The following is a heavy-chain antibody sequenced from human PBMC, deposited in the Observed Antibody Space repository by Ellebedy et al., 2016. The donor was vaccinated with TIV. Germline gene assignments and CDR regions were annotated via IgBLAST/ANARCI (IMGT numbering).Heavy chain of an antibody. J-gene: IGHJ4*02. CDR2: IWYDGSNK. CDR3: AREVPYDSSGYYED. V-gene: IGHV3-33*08. CDR1: GFTFSSYG. D-gene: IGHD3-22*01. Sequence: PGGSLRLSCAASGFTFSSYGMHWVRQAPGKGLEWVAVIWYDGSNKYYADSVKGRFTISRDNSKNTLYLQMNSLRAEDTAVYYCAREVPYDSSGYYEDWGQGTLVTVSS.